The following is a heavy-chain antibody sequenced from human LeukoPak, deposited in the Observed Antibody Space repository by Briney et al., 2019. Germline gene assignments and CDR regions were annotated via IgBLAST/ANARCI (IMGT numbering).Heavy chain of an antibody. Sequence: PGGSLRLSCAASGFTFSSYAMSWVRQAPGKGLEWVSAISGSGGSTYYADSVKGRFTISRDNSKNTLYLQMNSLRAEDTAVYYCAKDQGGAVAVTRFDPWGQGTLVTVSS. CDR3: AKDQGGAVAVTRFDP. CDR2: ISGSGGST. CDR1: GFTFSSYA. D-gene: IGHD6-19*01. J-gene: IGHJ5*02. V-gene: IGHV3-23*01.